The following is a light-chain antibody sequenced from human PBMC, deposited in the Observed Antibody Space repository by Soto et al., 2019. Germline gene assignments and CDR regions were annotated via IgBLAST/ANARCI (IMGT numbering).Light chain of an antibody. CDR3: QQYNNWPQT. V-gene: IGKV3-15*01. CDR2: GAS. CDR1: QSVSSN. Sequence: EIVMTQSPSTLSVSPGERATLSCRASQSVSSNLAWYQQKPGQPPRLLIYGASTRATGIPARFSGSGSGTEFTLTISSLQSEDFAVYYCQQYNNWPQTFGQGTNVDIK. J-gene: IGKJ1*01.